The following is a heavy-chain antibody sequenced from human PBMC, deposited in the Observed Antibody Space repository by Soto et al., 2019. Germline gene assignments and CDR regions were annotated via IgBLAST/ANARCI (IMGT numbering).Heavy chain of an antibody. Sequence: EVQLVESGGGLVHRGGSLRLSCVTSGFTFKNYEMNWVRQAPGKGLEWLSYISSSGGATFYADSVKGRSIISRENANNAILLQSHRLRRKDTGIYYCATTPRFLEPIPDPGWGQGTLNIFSS. CDR1: GFTFKNYE. CDR2: ISSSGGAT. D-gene: IGHD3-3*01. J-gene: IGHJ4*02. CDR3: ATTPRFLEPIPDPG. V-gene: IGHV3-48*03.